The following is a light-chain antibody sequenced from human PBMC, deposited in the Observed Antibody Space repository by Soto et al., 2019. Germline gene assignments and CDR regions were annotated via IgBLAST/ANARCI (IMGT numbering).Light chain of an antibody. V-gene: IGKV1-39*01. CDR1: QSISAW. CDR2: DVS. J-gene: IGKJ1*01. CDR3: QQSYSTLTWT. Sequence: DIQMTQSPSTLSASVGDRVTLTCRASQSISAWLAWYQQKPGKAPKLLIYDVSNLESGVPSRFSGSGSGTDFTLTISSLQPEDFATYYCQQSYSTLTWTFGQGTKVDIK.